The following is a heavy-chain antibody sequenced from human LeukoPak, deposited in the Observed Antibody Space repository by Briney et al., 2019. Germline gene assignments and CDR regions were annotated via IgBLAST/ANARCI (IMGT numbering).Heavy chain of an antibody. CDR1: GFTFSSYA. CDR2: ISSNGGST. J-gene: IGHJ4*02. V-gene: IGHV3-64*01. Sequence: GGSLRLSCAASGFTFSSYAMHWVRQAPGKGLEYVSAISSNGGSTYYANSVKGRFTISRDNSKNTLYLQMGSLRAEDMAVYYCARDMLWMDGDGYNWGYFDYWGQGTLVTVSS. CDR3: ARDMLWMDGDGYNWGYFDY. D-gene: IGHD5-24*01.